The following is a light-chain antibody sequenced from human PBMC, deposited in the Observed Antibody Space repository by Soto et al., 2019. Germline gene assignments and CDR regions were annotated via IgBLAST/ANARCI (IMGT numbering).Light chain of an antibody. V-gene: IGKV3-11*01. Sequence: EIVLAQSPATLSLSPGTRATLSCRACHSIGNYLAWYQQKPGQPPRLLIYDASNRATGIPARLSGSGFGTDFTLTFDSLEPEDFGVYYCQQRSKWPLSFGGGTKVDIK. J-gene: IGKJ4*01. CDR1: HSIGNY. CDR3: QQRSKWPLS. CDR2: DAS.